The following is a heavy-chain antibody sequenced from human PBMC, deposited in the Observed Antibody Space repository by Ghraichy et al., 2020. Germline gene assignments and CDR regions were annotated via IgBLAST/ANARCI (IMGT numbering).Heavy chain of an antibody. V-gene: IGHV3-48*01. CDR3: ARDLWAAAGPETYYYYYGMDV. Sequence: GGSPRLSCAASGFTFSSYSMNWVRQAPGKGLEWVSYISSSSSTIYYADSVKGRFTISRDNAKNSLYLQMNSLRAEDTAVYYCARDLWAAAGPETYYYYYGMDVWGQGTTVTVSS. J-gene: IGHJ6*02. D-gene: IGHD6-13*01. CDR1: GFTFSSYS. CDR2: ISSSSSTI.